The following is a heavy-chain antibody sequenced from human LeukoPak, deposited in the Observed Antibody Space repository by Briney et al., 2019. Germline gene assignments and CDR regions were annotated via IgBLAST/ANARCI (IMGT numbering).Heavy chain of an antibody. D-gene: IGHD4-17*01. J-gene: IGHJ5*02. CDR3: ARNYGDYDWFDP. V-gene: IGHV5-51*01. Sequence: GESLKISCKGSGYRFTNYWIGWVRQVPGKGLEWMGIIYPGDSDTRYNPSFQGQVTISADKSISTAYLQWSSLKASDTAMYYCARNYGDYDWFDPWGQGTLVTVSP. CDR2: IYPGDSDT. CDR1: GYRFTNYW.